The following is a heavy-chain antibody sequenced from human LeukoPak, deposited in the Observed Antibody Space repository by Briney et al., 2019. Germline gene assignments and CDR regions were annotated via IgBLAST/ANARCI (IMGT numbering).Heavy chain of an antibody. J-gene: IGHJ4*02. CDR1: GFTVSSNY. D-gene: IGHD1-26*01. V-gene: IGHV3-53*01. CDR2: LYSGGNT. Sequence: PGGSLRLSCVVSGFTVSSNYMSWVRQAPGKGLEWVSVLYSGGNTYHADSVKGRFTISRDNSKNTLYLQMNSLRAEDTAVYYCAKDHDGVGATGYWGQGTLVTVSS. CDR3: AKDHDGVGATGY.